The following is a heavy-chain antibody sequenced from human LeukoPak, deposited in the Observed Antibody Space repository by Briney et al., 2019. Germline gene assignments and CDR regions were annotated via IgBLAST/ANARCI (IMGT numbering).Heavy chain of an antibody. J-gene: IGHJ3*02. D-gene: IGHD5-12*01. CDR3: AKDILGAPGGYSGEDAFDI. CDR2: ISGDGGST. CDR1: GFTFDDYA. Sequence: GGSLRLSCAASGFTFDDYAMHWVRQAPGKGLEWVSLISGDGGSTYYANSVRGRFTISRDNSKNSLYLQMNSLRTEDTALYYCAKDILGAPGGYSGEDAFDIWGQGTMVTVS. V-gene: IGHV3-43*02.